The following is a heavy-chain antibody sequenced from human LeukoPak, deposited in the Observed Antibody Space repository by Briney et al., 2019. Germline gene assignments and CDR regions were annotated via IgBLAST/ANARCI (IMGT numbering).Heavy chain of an antibody. CDR3: TSEYSSGWYNY. CDR2: ISAYNGNT. Sequence: GASVKVSCKASGYTFTSYGISWVRQAPGQGLEWMGWISAYNGNTNYAQKLQGRVTMTTDTSTSTAYTELRSLRSDDTAVYYCTSEYSSGWYNYWGQGTLVTVSS. CDR1: GYTFTSYG. V-gene: IGHV1-18*01. J-gene: IGHJ4*02. D-gene: IGHD6-19*01.